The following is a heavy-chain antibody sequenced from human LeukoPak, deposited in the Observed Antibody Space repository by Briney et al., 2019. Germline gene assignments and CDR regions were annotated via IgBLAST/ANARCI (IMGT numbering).Heavy chain of an antibody. CDR2: INHNGNVN. CDR1: GFTFSSYW. D-gene: IGHD3-3*01. J-gene: IGHJ4*02. V-gene: IGHV3-7*03. Sequence: PGGSLRLSCAASGFTFSSYWMNWARQAPGKGLEWVASINHNGNVNYYVDSVKGRFTISRDNAKNSLYLQMSNLRAEDTAVYYCAKGGDFWSGYSDYWGQGTLVTVSS. CDR3: AKGGDFWSGYSDY.